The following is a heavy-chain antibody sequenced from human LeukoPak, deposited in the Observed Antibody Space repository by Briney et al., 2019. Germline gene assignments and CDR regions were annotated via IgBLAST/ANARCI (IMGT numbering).Heavy chain of an antibody. V-gene: IGHV3-21*01. CDR1: GFTFSSYS. CDR2: ISSSSSYI. Sequence: PGGSLRLSCAASGFTFSSYSMNWVRQAPGKGLEWVSSISSSSSYIYYADSVKGRFTISRDNAKNSLYLQMNSLRAEDTAVYYCASPSIAAAGGDDYWGQGTLVTVSP. J-gene: IGHJ4*02. CDR3: ASPSIAAAGGDDY. D-gene: IGHD6-13*01.